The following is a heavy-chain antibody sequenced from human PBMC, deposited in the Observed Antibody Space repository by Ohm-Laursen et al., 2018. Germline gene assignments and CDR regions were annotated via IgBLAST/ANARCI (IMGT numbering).Heavy chain of an antibody. CDR2: INPNSGGT. V-gene: IGHV1-2*02. J-gene: IGHJ6*02. D-gene: IGHD1-26*01. CDR1: GYTFTGYS. CDR3: AKVTGTYYLGDAMDV. Sequence: GASVKVSCKASGYTFTGYSMHWVRQAPGQGLEWMGWINPNSGGTNFAQNFQGRVTMTRDTSLTTAYMEVSRLRSDDTAVYYCAKVTGTYYLGDAMDVWGQGTTVTVSS.